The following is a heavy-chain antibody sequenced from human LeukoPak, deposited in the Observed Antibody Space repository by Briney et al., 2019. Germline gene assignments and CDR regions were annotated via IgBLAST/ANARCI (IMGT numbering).Heavy chain of an antibody. D-gene: IGHD2-8*01. CDR3: ARSETREYCTNGVCYFDY. Sequence: ASETLSLTCTVSGGSISSYYWSWIRQPAGKGLEWIGRIYTSGSTNYNPSLKSRVTMSVDTSKNQFSLKLSSVTAADTAVYYCARSETREYCTNGVCYFDYWGQGTLVTVSS. CDR2: IYTSGST. CDR1: GGSISSYY. J-gene: IGHJ4*02. V-gene: IGHV4-4*07.